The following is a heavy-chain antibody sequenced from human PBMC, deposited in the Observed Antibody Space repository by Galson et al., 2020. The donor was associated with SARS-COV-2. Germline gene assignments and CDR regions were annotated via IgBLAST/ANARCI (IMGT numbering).Heavy chain of an antibody. CDR1: GASIRSGRYH. CDR2: IYTSGNT. D-gene: IGHD3-9*01. CDR3: ARGECFEVNYFGMDV. J-gene: IGHJ6*02. Sequence: SETLSLTCTVSGASIRSGRYHWSWIRQPAGKGLESIGRIYTSGNTNYNPSLKSRVTISLDTSKNQFSLRLRSVTAADTAVYYCARGECFEVNYFGMDVWGQGTTVTVSS. V-gene: IGHV4-61*02.